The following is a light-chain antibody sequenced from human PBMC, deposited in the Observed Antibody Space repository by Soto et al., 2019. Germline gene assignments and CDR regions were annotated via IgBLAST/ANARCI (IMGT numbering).Light chain of an antibody. CDR3: NSYTTSSTYD. Sequence: QSALTQPASVSGSPGQSITISCTGTSSDVGGYNYVSWYQQHPGKAPKLIIYDVSNRPSGVSNRFSGSKSGNTASLTFSGLQAEDEADYYCNSYTTSSTYDFGTGTKVTVL. J-gene: IGLJ1*01. CDR1: SSDVGGYNY. CDR2: DVS. V-gene: IGLV2-14*03.